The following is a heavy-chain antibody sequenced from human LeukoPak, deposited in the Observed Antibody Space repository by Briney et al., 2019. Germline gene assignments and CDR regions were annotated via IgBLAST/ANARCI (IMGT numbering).Heavy chain of an antibody. V-gene: IGHV3-23*01. J-gene: IGHJ6*04. CDR2: LSGSGGRT. Sequence: GGSLRLSCAASGFTFSNYAMSWVRQAPGKGLECISGLSGSGGRTFYADSVKGRFTISRDNAKNSLYLQMNSLRAEDTAVYYCAELGITMIGGVWGKGTTVTISS. CDR3: AELGITMIGGV. D-gene: IGHD3-10*02. CDR1: GFTFSNYA.